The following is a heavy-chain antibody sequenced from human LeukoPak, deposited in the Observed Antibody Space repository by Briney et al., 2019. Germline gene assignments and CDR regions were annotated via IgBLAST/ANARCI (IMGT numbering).Heavy chain of an antibody. CDR1: GFTFSSYS. V-gene: IGHV3-48*01. CDR2: ISSSSGNI. J-gene: IGHJ4*02. CDR3: AKEVYGDFSEGYFDY. Sequence: QPGGSLRLSCAASGFTFSSYSMNWVRQAPGKGLEWASYISSSSGNIYYADSVKGRFTISRDNSKNTLYLQMNSLRAEDTAVYYCAKEVYGDFSEGYFDYWGQGTLVTVSS. D-gene: IGHD4-17*01.